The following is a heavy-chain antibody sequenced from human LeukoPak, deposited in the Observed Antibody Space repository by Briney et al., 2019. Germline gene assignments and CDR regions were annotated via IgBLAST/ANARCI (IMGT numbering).Heavy chain of an antibody. V-gene: IGHV1-69*06. CDR3: ARDTAMVRGVIQAFDI. D-gene: IGHD3-10*01. Sequence: SVKVSCKASGGTFSNYAISWVRQAPGQGREWMGGIIPIFGTANYAQKFQGRVTITADKSTSTAYMELSSLRSKDTAVYYCARDTAMVRGVIQAFDIWGQGTMVTVSS. CDR2: IIPIFGTA. J-gene: IGHJ3*02. CDR1: GGTFSNYA.